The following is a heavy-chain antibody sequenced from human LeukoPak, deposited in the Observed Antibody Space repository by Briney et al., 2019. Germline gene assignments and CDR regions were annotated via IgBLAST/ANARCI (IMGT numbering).Heavy chain of an antibody. CDR1: GFPFRSYA. CDR3: AKDGLCASTSCYWDF. CDR2: ISTNGGRT. D-gene: IGHD2-2*01. Sequence: PGGSLRLSCAASGFPFRSYAMSWVRQAPGKGLEWVSVISTNGGRTYYADSVKGRFTISRDNSKNTLSLEMNSLRAEDTATYYCAKDGLCASTSCYWDFWGQGTLVTVSS. J-gene: IGHJ4*02. V-gene: IGHV3-23*01.